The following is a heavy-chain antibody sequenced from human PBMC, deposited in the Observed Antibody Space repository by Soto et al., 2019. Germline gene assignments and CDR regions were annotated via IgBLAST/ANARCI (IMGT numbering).Heavy chain of an antibody. Sequence: LSQPLSLTCAISGDSVSSNSAAWNWIRQSPSRGLEWLGRTYYRSKWYNDYADSVKGRFTISRDNAKNSLYLQMNSLRAEDTAVYYCARDTTTVTPFDYWGQGTLVTVSS. CDR2: TYYRSKWYN. V-gene: IGHV6-1*01. D-gene: IGHD4-17*01. CDR1: GDSVSSNSAA. CDR3: ARDTTTVTPFDY. J-gene: IGHJ4*02.